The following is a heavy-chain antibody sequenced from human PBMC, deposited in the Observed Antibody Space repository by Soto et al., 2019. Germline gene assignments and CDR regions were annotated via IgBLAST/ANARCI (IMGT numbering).Heavy chain of an antibody. Sequence: QVQLQESGPGLVKPSQTLSLTCTVSGGSISSGGYYWSWIRQHPGKGLEWIGYIYYSGSTYYNPSLKSRVTISVDTSKNQFSLKLSSVTAADTAVYYCARVCYCTNGVCYLRGTVGNWFDPWGQGTLVTVSS. J-gene: IGHJ5*02. CDR2: IYYSGST. D-gene: IGHD2-8*01. V-gene: IGHV4-31*03. CDR1: GGSISSGGYY. CDR3: ARVCYCTNGVCYLRGTVGNWFDP.